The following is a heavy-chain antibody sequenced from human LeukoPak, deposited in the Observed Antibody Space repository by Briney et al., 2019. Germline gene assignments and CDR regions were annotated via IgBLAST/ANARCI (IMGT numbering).Heavy chain of an antibody. V-gene: IGHV7-4-1*02. Sequence: ASVKVSCKASGYTFTSYAMNWVRQAPGQGLEWMGWINTNTGNPTYAQGFTGRFVFSLDTSVSTAYLQISSLKAEDTAVYYCARDSSIAARAKRINWFDPWGQGTLVTVSS. CDR1: GYTFTSYA. CDR2: INTNTGNP. CDR3: ARDSSIAARAKRINWFDP. D-gene: IGHD6-6*01. J-gene: IGHJ5*02.